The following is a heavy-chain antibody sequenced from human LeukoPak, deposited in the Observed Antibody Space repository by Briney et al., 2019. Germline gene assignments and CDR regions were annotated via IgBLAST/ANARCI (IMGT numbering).Heavy chain of an antibody. CDR2: ISSGSSTI. D-gene: IGHD5-18*01. J-gene: IGHJ4*02. V-gene: IGHV3-48*04. CDR1: GFTFSSYS. Sequence: GGPLRLSCAASGFTFSSYSMNWVRQAPGKGLEWVSYISSGSSTIYYADSVKGRFTISRDNAKISLYLQMNSLRAEDTAVYYCARSPAMRGSRQDYWGQGTLVTVSS. CDR3: ARSPAMRGSRQDY.